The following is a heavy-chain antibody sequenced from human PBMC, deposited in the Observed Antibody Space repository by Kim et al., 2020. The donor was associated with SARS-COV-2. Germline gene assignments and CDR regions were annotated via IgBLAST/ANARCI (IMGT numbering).Heavy chain of an antibody. CDR1: GFTFSSYW. Sequence: GGSLRLSCAASGFTFSSYWMSWVRQAPGKGLEWVANIKQDGSEKYYVDSVKGRFTISRDNAKNSLYLQMNSLRAEDTAVYYCARESGEYYYGSGRDFDYWGQGTLVTVSS. CDR3: ARESGEYYYGSGRDFDY. V-gene: IGHV3-7*01. CDR2: IKQDGSEK. J-gene: IGHJ4*02. D-gene: IGHD3-10*01.